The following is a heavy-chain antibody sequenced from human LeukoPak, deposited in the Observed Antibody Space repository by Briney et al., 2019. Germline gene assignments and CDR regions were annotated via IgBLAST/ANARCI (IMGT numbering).Heavy chain of an antibody. D-gene: IGHD2-21*02. J-gene: IGHJ4*02. CDR1: GFSLSSYG. V-gene: IGHV3-33*01. Sequence: SGRSLRLSCAASGFSLSSYGMHWVRQAPGKGLEWVAVSWYDDGGDKYYVESVKGRFTISRDNSKNTLYLQMNSLRAEDTAVYYCARATMVTSIEYYFDHWGQGTLVTVSS. CDR2: SWYDDGGDK. CDR3: ARATMVTSIEYYFDH.